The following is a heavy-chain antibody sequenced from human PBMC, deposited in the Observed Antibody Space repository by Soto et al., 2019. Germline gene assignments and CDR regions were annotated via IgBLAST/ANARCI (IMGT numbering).Heavy chain of an antibody. J-gene: IGHJ3*02. D-gene: IGHD5-12*01. CDR3: ARDQTKWLTDAFDI. V-gene: IGHV1-18*01. CDR1: GYTFISYG. CDR2: ISPYNGNT. Sequence: HVQLVQSGAEVKKPGASLKVSCKASGYTFISYGVSWVRQAPGQGLEWLGWISPYNGNTNYAQKFQGRITMTTDTSTSTVYMDLRSLITDDTAAYYCARDQTKWLTDAFDIWGQGTMVVDSS.